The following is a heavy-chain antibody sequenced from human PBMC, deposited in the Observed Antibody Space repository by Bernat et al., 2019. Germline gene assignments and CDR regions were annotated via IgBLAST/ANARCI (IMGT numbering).Heavy chain of an antibody. CDR3: VRTNWSDVRGTAFDY. CDR1: GFSLSTSGMC. J-gene: IGHJ4*02. CDR2: IDWDDDK. Sequence: QVTLRESGPALVKPTQTLTLTCTFSGFSLSTSGMCVSWIRQPPGKALEWLALIDWDDDKYYSTSLKTRLTISKDTSKNQVVLTMTNMDPVDTATYYCVRTNWSDVRGTAFDYWGQGTLVTVSS. V-gene: IGHV2-70*01. D-gene: IGHD1-20*01.